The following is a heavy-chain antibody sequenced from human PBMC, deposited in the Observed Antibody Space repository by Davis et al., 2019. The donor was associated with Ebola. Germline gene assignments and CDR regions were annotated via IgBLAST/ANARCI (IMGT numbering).Heavy chain of an antibody. CDR3: ARGIYYGMDV. V-gene: IGHV4-34*01. CDR2: INHSGST. Sequence: PSETLSLTCAVYGGSFSAYYWSWIRQPPGKGLEWIGEINHSGSTNYNPSLKSRVTISVDTSKNQFSLKLSSVTAADTAVYYCARGIYYGMDVWGQGTTVTVSS. J-gene: IGHJ6*02. CDR1: GGSFSAYY.